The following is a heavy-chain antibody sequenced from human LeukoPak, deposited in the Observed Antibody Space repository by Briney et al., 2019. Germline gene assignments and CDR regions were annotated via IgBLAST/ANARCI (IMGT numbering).Heavy chain of an antibody. CDR3: ATFYCSSTSCYVDY. Sequence: SETLSLTCAVYGGSFSGYYWSWIRQPPGKGLEWIGEINHSGSTNYNPSLKSRVTISVDTSKNQFSLKLSSVTAADTAAYYCATFYCSSTSCYVDYWGQGTLVTVSS. J-gene: IGHJ4*02. CDR1: GGSFSGYY. CDR2: INHSGST. V-gene: IGHV4-34*01. D-gene: IGHD2-2*01.